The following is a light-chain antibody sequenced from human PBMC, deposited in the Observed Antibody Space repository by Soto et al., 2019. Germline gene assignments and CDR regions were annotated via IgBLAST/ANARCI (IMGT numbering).Light chain of an antibody. V-gene: IGKV3-15*01. Sequence: EIVMTQSPVTLSVSPGERATLSCRASQSVGSNLAWYQQKPGQAPRLLVYSLSTRATDVPARFTGSGSGTEFTLTVSSLQSEDVAVYFCQHYAQWPRFTFGQGTRLEIK. CDR1: QSVGSN. CDR2: SLS. J-gene: IGKJ2*01. CDR3: QHYAQWPRFT.